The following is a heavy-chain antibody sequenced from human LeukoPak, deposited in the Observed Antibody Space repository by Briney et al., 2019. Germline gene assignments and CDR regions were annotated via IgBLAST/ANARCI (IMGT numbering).Heavy chain of an antibody. CDR2: IRSKTNSYAT. Sequence: QSGGSLRLSCAASGFTFSGSAIHWVRQASGKGLEWVGRIRSKTNSYATAYAASLKGRFTISRDDSKNTAYLQMNSLTTEDTAVYYCTRRLGEFSPSDYWGQGTLVTVSS. V-gene: IGHV3-73*01. J-gene: IGHJ4*02. CDR3: TRRLGEFSPSDY. D-gene: IGHD3-16*01. CDR1: GFTFSGSA.